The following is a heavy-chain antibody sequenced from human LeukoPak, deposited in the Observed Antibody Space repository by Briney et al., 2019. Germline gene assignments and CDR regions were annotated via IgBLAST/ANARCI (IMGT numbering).Heavy chain of an antibody. CDR2: INPNSGGT. J-gene: IGHJ6*03. D-gene: IGHD5-24*01. CDR3: ARDSGDGYNLAFYYYYMDV. V-gene: IGHV1-2*02. CDR1: GYTLTGYY. Sequence: ASVEVSCKASGYTLTGYYMHWVRQAPGQGLEWMGWINPNSGGTNYAQKFQGRVTMTRHTSISTAYMELSRLRSDDTAVYYCARDSGDGYNLAFYYYYMDVWGKGTTVTVSS.